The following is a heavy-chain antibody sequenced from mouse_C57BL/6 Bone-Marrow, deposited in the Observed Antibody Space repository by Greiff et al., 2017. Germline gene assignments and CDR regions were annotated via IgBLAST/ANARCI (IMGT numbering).Heavy chain of an antibody. CDR3: ARTYYSNYWYFDV. Sequence: VQLQQPGAELVKPGASVKMSCKASGYTFTSYWITWVKQRPGQGLEWIGDIYPGSGSTNYNEKFKSKATLTVDTSSSTAYRQLSSLTSEDSAVYYCARTYYSNYWYFDVWGTGTTVTVSS. CDR1: GYTFTSYW. V-gene: IGHV1-55*01. CDR2: IYPGSGST. D-gene: IGHD2-5*01. J-gene: IGHJ1*03.